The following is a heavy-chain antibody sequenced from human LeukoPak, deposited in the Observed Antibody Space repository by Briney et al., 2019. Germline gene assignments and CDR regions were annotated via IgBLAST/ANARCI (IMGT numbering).Heavy chain of an antibody. Sequence: SETLSLTCTVSGGSISSYYWSWIRQPPGKGLEWIGYIYYSGSTNYNPSLKSRVTISVDTSKNQFSLKLSSVTAADTAVYYCARVWQHRSNILFDPWGQGTLVTVSP. CDR2: IYYSGST. D-gene: IGHD6-13*01. J-gene: IGHJ5*02. CDR3: ARVWQHRSNILFDP. V-gene: IGHV4-59*01. CDR1: GGSISSYY.